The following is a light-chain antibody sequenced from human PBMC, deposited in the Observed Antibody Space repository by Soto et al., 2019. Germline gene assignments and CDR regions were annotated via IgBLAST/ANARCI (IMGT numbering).Light chain of an antibody. CDR1: EHSSYA. V-gene: IGLV4-69*01. Sequence: QLVLTQPPSASASLGASVKLTCSEHSSYAIAWHQKQPEKGPRYLMDLNNDGSHTKGDGIPDRFSGSSSGAERYLIISSLQSEDEADYYCQTWGTGFQVFGGGTKVTVL. CDR2: LNNDGSH. J-gene: IGLJ2*01. CDR3: QTWGTGFQV.